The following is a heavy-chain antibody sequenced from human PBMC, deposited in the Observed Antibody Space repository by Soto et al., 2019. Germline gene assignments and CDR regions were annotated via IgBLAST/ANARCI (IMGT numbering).Heavy chain of an antibody. V-gene: IGHV3-30*18. CDR3: AKDVCSTSCYLDY. D-gene: IGHD2-2*01. CDR2: ISYDGSNK. J-gene: IGHJ4*02. CDR1: GFTFSSYG. Sequence: QVQLVESGGGVVQPGRSLRLSCAASGFTFSSYGMHWVRQAPGKGLEWVAVISYDGSNKYYADSVKGRFTISRDNSKNTLYVQMNSLRAEDTAVYFCAKDVCSTSCYLDYWGQGTLVTVSS.